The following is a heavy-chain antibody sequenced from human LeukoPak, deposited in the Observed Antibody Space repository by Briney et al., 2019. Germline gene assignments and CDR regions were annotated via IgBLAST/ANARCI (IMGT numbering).Heavy chain of an antibody. V-gene: IGHV1-69*04. D-gene: IGHD3-22*01. CDR3: ARDAYDSSGYYSDY. CDR2: IIPILGIA. J-gene: IGHJ4*02. CDR1: GYTFTSYG. Sequence: SVKVSCKASGYTFTSYGISWVRQAPGQGLEWMGRIIPILGIANYAQKFQGRVTITADKSTSTAYMELSSLRSEDTAVYYCARDAYDSSGYYSDYWGQGTLVTVSS.